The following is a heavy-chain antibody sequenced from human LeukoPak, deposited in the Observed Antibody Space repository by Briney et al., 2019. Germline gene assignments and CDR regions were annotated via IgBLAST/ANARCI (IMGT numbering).Heavy chain of an antibody. CDR2: INHSGST. J-gene: IGHJ6*03. CDR3: ARGFGFRDYNYYMDV. Sequence: SETLSLTCAVYGGSFSGYYWSWIRQPPGKGLEWIGEINHSGSTNYNPSLKSRVTISVDTSKNQFSLRLSSVTAADTAVYYCARGFGFRDYNYYMDVWGKGTTVTVSS. D-gene: IGHD3-10*01. V-gene: IGHV4-34*01. CDR1: GGSFSGYY.